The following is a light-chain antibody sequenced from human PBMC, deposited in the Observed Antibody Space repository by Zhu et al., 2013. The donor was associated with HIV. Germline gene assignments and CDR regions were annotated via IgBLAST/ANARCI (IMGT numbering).Light chain of an antibody. CDR3: QQYYNSLWT. V-gene: IGKV3-15*01. CDR1: QSVERD. J-gene: IGKJ1*01. CDR2: DVS. Sequence: EVVLTQSPDTLSVSPGEKAIVSCRASQSVERDLAWYQHKPGQAPRLLIYDVSTRANGIPGRFSGSGSGTEFALTISSLQSEDFAVYYCQQYYNSLWTFGQGTKVEIK.